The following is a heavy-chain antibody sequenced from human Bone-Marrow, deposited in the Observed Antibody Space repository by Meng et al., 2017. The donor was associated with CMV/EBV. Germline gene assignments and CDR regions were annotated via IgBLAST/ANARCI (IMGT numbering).Heavy chain of an antibody. D-gene: IGHD6-13*01. CDR2: ISWNSGSI. J-gene: IGHJ3*02. CDR1: GFTFSNAW. V-gene: IGHV3-9*01. CDR3: AKDIQSSIAAAGTLVAFDI. Sequence: GGSLRLSCAASGFTFSNAWMSWVRQAPGKGLEWVSGISWNSGSIGYADSVKGRFTISRDNAKNSLYLQMNSLRAEDTALYFCAKDIQSSIAAAGTLVAFDIWGQGTMVTVSS.